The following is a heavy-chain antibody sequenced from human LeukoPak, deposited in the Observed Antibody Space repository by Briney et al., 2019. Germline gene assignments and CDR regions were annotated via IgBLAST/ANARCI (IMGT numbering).Heavy chain of an antibody. V-gene: IGHV3-21*01. Sequence: GGSLRLSCAASGFTFSSYSMNWVRQAPGKGLEWVSSISSSSSYIYYADSVKGRFTTSRDNAKNSLYLQMNSLRAEDTAVYYCAREGMETFDYWGQGTLVTVSS. CDR1: GFTFSSYS. CDR2: ISSSSSYI. D-gene: IGHD2/OR15-2a*01. J-gene: IGHJ4*02. CDR3: AREGMETFDY.